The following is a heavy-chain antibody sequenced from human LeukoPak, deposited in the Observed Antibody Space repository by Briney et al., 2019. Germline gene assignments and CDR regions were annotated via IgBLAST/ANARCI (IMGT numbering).Heavy chain of an antibody. Sequence: SGSLSLTCTVSGGSISFSSDYWGWIRQPPGKGLEWIGDIYYSGTTNYNPSLKSRVTMSVDTSKNQFSLKLNSATAADTAVYYCARRLSTRSYYLDDWGQGTLVTVSS. V-gene: IGHV4-39*01. J-gene: IGHJ4*02. CDR3: ARRLSTRSYYLDD. CDR1: GGSISFSSDY. CDR2: IYYSGTT. D-gene: IGHD2/OR15-2a*01.